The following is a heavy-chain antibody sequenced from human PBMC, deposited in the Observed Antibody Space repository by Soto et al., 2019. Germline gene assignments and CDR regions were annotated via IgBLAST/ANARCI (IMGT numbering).Heavy chain of an antibody. Sequence: QVQLVQSGAEVKKPGASVKVSCKASGYTFTGYYMHWVRQAPGQGLEWMGWINPNSGGTNYAQKFQGWVTXSRXTXSSTAYMELSRLRSDDTAVYYCARQSSGYYVDAFDIWGQGTMVTVSS. V-gene: IGHV1-2*04. CDR2: INPNSGGT. J-gene: IGHJ3*02. CDR3: ARQSSGYYVDAFDI. D-gene: IGHD3-22*01. CDR1: GYTFTGYY.